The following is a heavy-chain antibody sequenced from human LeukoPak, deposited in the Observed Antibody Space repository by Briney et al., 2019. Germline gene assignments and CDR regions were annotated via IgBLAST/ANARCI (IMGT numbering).Heavy chain of an antibody. J-gene: IGHJ2*01. Sequence: ASVKVSCKASGYTFTSYDINWVRQATGQGLEWMGWMNPNSGNTGYAQKFQGRVTMTRNTSISTAYMELSSLRSEDTAVYYCARVPNGVYQYWYFDLWGRGTLVTVSS. CDR1: GYTFTSYD. V-gene: IGHV1-8*01. CDR3: ARVPNGVYQYWYFDL. D-gene: IGHD2-8*01. CDR2: MNPNSGNT.